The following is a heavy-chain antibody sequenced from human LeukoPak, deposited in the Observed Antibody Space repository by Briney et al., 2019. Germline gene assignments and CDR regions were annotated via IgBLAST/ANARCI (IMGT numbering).Heavy chain of an antibody. Sequence: ASVKVSCKVSGYTLTELSMHWVRQAPGKGLEWMGGFDPEDGETIYAQKFQGRVTMTEDTSTDTAYMELSSLRSEDTAVYYCATARTNDYGDYFDYWGQGTLVIVSS. V-gene: IGHV1-24*01. CDR2: FDPEDGET. D-gene: IGHD4-17*01. CDR3: ATARTNDYGDYFDY. CDR1: GYTLTELS. J-gene: IGHJ4*02.